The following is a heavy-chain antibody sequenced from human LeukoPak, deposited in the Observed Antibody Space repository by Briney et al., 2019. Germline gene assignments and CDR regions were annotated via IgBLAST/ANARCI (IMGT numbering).Heavy chain of an antibody. D-gene: IGHD3-10*01. CDR3: ARGRGSGSYNSIHY. CDR2: TNWNGGST. V-gene: IGHV3-20*04. Sequence: GGSLTLSCAASGFTFDNYGMRWVRQAPGRGLEWLSGTNWNGGSTGYADSVKGRFTISRDNAKNSLYLQMNSLRVEGTASYYCARGRGSGSYNSIHYWGQGTLVTVSS. J-gene: IGHJ4*02. CDR1: GFTFDNYG.